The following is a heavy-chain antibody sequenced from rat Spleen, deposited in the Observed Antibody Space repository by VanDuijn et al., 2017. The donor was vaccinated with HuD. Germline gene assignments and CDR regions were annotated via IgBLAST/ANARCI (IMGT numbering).Heavy chain of an antibody. CDR2: ISPSGGST. CDR1: GFTFSDYY. D-gene: IGHD4-3*01. J-gene: IGHJ3*01. CDR3: VRQDTSGYSNWFTY. V-gene: IGHV5-25*01. Sequence: EVQLVESDGGLVQPGRSLKLSCAASGFTFSDYYMAWVRQAPTKGLEWVATISPSGGSTYYRDSVKGRFTVSRDNAKSTLYLQMDSLRSEDTATFYCVRQDTSGYSNWFTYWGQGTLVTVSS.